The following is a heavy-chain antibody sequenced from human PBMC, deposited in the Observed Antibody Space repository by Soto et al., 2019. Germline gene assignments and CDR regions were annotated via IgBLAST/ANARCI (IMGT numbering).Heavy chain of an antibody. CDR3: AYRASYASFDS. CDR1: GFSLSPAGVG. D-gene: IGHD3-16*02. J-gene: IGHJ5*01. CDR2: IFWNDDQ. V-gene: IGHV2-5*01. Sequence: SGPTLVKRTQTLTLTCTFSGFSLSPAGVGVGWFRQPPGRPLEWLALIFWNDDQHYPPSLKNRLTITKDTSKNQVVLTTANMDPVDTATYFCAYRASYASFDSWGQGALVTVSS.